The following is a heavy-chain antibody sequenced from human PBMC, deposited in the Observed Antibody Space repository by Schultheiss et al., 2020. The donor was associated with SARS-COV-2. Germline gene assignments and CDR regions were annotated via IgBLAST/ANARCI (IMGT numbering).Heavy chain of an antibody. J-gene: IGHJ4*02. V-gene: IGHV4-4*02. CDR3: ARVKAARGFDY. CDR2: IYHSGST. Sequence: GSLRLSCAVSGGSISSSNWWSWVRQPPGKGLEWIGEIYHSGSTNYNPSLKSRVTISVDKSKNQFSLKLSSVTAADTAVYYCARVKAARGFDYWGQGTLVTVSS. CDR1: GGSISSSNW. D-gene: IGHD6-6*01.